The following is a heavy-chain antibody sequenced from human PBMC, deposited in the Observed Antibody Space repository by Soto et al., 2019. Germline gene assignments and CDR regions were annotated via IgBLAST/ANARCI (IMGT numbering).Heavy chain of an antibody. CDR3: ATGGNWGRD. V-gene: IGHV3-48*02. J-gene: IGHJ4*02. D-gene: IGHD3-16*01. CDR1: GFPLGAYA. Sequence: GGSLSFSFEPPGFPLGAYAMNWVRQAPGKGLEWVSYISSSSSTIYYADSVKGRFTISRDNAKNSLYLQMNSLRDEDTAVYYCATGGNWGRDWGQGTLVTVSS. CDR2: ISSSSSTI.